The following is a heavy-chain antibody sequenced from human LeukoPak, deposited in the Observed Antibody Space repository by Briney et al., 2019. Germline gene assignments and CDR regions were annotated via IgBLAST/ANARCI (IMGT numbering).Heavy chain of an antibody. CDR1: GYTFISYD. D-gene: IGHD3-10*01. V-gene: IGHV1-8*02. J-gene: IGHJ6*03. Sequence: GASVKVSCKASGYTFISYDINWVRQAPGQGLEWMGYMNPNSGNTGYAQKFQGRVTMTRNTSISTAYMELSSLRSEDTAVYYCARPFFGSGSYYYYYYYYMDVWGKGTTVTISS. CDR2: MNPNSGNT. CDR3: ARPFFGSGSYYYYYYYYMDV.